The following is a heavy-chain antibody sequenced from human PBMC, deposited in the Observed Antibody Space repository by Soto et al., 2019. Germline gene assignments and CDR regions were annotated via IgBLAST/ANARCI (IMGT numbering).Heavy chain of an antibody. CDR2: IYGDDDK. V-gene: IGHV2-5*02. CDR1: GFSLTTNTLG. Sequence: QITLKESGPTLVKPTQTLTLTCTFSGFSLTTNTLGVGWVRQPPGKALEWLALIYGDDDKRYSPSLKSRLTIPKDTSKNQVVLTMTNVDPVDTATYYCAHNKCPFSHVSGTLYFDYWGQGTLVTVSS. CDR3: AHNKCPFSHVSGTLYFDY. D-gene: IGHD5-12*01. J-gene: IGHJ4*02.